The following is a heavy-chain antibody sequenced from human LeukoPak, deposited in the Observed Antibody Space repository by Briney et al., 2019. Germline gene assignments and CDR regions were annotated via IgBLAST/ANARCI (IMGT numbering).Heavy chain of an antibody. CDR2: ISGSGGNT. J-gene: IGHJ5*02. Sequence: PGGSLRLSCAASGFTFSSYAMSGVRQAPGEGLEWVSAISGSGGNTYYADSVKGRFTISRDNSQNTLYLQMNSLRAEDTAVYYCAKERHYDFWSGYTDPWGQGTLVTVSS. CDR1: GFTFSSYA. CDR3: AKERHYDFWSGYTDP. V-gene: IGHV3-23*01. D-gene: IGHD3-3*01.